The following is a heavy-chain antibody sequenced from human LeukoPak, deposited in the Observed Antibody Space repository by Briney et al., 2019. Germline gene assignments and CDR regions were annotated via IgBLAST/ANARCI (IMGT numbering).Heavy chain of an antibody. V-gene: IGHV3-23*01. CDR1: GFTFSSYA. D-gene: IGHD3-3*01. CDR2: ISGSGGST. Sequence: GGSLRLSCAASGFTFSSYAMSWVRQAPGKGLEWVSAISGSGGSTYYADSVKGRFTISRDNSKNTLYLQMNSLRAEDTAVYYCAKDALDYDFWSGLDYSDYWGQGTLVTVSS. J-gene: IGHJ4*02. CDR3: AKDALDYDFWSGLDYSDY.